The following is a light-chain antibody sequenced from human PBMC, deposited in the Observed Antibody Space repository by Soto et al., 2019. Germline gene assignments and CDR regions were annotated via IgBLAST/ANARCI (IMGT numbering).Light chain of an antibody. CDR3: SSYTTSSSLV. J-gene: IGLJ2*01. Sequence: QSALTQPASVSGSPGQSITIPCTGTSSDVGGYNWVSWYQQHPGKAPKLIIYDVSSRPSGVSDRFSASKSGNTASLTISGLQVEDEADYYCSSYTTSSSLVFGGGTKVTVL. CDR2: DVS. CDR1: SSDVGGYNW. V-gene: IGLV2-14*01.